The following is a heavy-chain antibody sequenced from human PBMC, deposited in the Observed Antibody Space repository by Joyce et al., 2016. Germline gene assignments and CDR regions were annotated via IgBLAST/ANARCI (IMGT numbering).Heavy chain of an antibody. J-gene: IGHJ4*02. D-gene: IGHD2-15*01. CDR2: IYISGNT. V-gene: IGHV4-61*02. CDR3: ARGVVAATPYFDY. Sequence: QVQLQESGPGLVKPSQTLSLTCTVSGGSISSGSYYWNWIRQSAGKGLEWIGRIYISGNTNYSPALKSRVTIAVDTSKNQFSLKLSSVTAADTAMYYCARGVVAATPYFDYWGQGTLVTVSS. CDR1: GGSISSGSYY.